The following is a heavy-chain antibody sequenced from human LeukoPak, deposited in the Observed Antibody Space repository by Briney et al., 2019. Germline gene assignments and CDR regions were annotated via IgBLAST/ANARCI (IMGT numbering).Heavy chain of an antibody. CDR2: TYYRSKWYN. CDR3: AGSYSSGWDFES. CDR1: GDSVSSNSAA. Sequence: PSQTLSLTCAISGDSVSSNSAAWNWIRQSPSRGLEWLGRTYYRSKWYNDYALSVKSRISINPDTSKKQFSLQLNSVTPEDTAVYYCAGSYSSGWDFESWGQGTLVTVSS. J-gene: IGHJ4*02. D-gene: IGHD6-19*01. V-gene: IGHV6-1*01.